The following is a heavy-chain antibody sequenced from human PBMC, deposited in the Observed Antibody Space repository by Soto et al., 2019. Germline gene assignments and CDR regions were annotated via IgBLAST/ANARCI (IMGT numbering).Heavy chain of an antibody. D-gene: IGHD3-10*01. CDR2: ISSSSSYI. CDR1: GFTFSSYS. J-gene: IGHJ6*02. Sequence: EVQLVESGGGLVKPGGSLRLSCAASGFTFSSYSMNWVRQAPGKGLEWVSSISSSSSYIYYADSVKGRFTISRDNAKNSLYLQMNRLRAEDTAVYYCARDQGGSGSYSIPGHYYYGMDVWGQGTTVTVSS. V-gene: IGHV3-21*01. CDR3: ARDQGGSGSYSIPGHYYYGMDV.